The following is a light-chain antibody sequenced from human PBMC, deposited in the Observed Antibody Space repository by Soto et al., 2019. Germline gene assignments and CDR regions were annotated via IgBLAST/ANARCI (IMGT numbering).Light chain of an antibody. CDR1: QTISTW. Sequence: IHMTHSPSTLSGSVSNRVTITFQASQTISTWLAWYQQKPGKAPQVLISMASTLESGVPSRFSGSGSGTEFTLTISSLQPDDFATYYCQHYNSYSEAFGQGTKVDIK. CDR2: MAS. V-gene: IGKV1-5*03. J-gene: IGKJ1*01. CDR3: QHYNSYSEA.